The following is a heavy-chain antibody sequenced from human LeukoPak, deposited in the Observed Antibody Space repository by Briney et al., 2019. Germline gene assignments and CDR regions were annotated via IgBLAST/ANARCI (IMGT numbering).Heavy chain of an antibody. Sequence: GGSLRHSCAASGFTFSSYRMNWVRQAPGKGLEWVSSISSSSSYIYYADSVKGRFTISRDNAKNSLYLQMNSPRAEDTAVYYCARGGYSYGGTFYWGQGTLVTVSS. CDR3: ARGGYSYGGTFY. CDR1: GFTFSSYR. CDR2: ISSSSSYI. D-gene: IGHD5-18*01. V-gene: IGHV3-21*01. J-gene: IGHJ4*02.